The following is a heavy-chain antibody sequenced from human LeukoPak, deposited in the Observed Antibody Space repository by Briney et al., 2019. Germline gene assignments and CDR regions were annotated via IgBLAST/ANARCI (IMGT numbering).Heavy chain of an antibody. V-gene: IGHV3-11*04. CDR2: ISSSGSTI. CDR3: AAPYYDFWSGYYPFDY. D-gene: IGHD3-3*01. J-gene: IGHJ4*02. Sequence: GGSLRLSCAASGFTFSDYYMSWIRQAPGKGLEWVSYISSSGSTIYYADSVKGRFTISRDNAKNSLYLQMNSLRAEDTAVYYCAAPYYDFWSGYYPFDYWGQGTLVTVSS. CDR1: GFTFSDYY.